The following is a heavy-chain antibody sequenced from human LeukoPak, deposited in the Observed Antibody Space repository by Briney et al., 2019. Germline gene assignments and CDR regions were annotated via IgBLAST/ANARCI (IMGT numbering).Heavy chain of an antibody. D-gene: IGHD6-6*01. V-gene: IGHV3-30*04. J-gene: IGHJ4*02. CDR3: ARVVVSSSSDYFDY. Sequence: PGRSLRLSCSASGFTFSDYAMHWVRQTPGKGLEWVAVTSYDESNKYYADSVKGRFTISRDNSKKTLYLQMNSLRDEDTAIYYCARVVVSSSSDYFDYWGQGTLVIVSS. CDR2: TSYDESNK. CDR1: GFTFSDYA.